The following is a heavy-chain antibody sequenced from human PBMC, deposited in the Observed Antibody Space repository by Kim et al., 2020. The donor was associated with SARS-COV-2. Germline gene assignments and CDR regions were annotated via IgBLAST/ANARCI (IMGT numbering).Heavy chain of an antibody. V-gene: IGHV4-34*13. Sequence: SLKGLVTISVDTSKNQFSLKLSSVTAADTAVYYCARGVRYFDWLLRPFDYWGQGTLVTVSS. J-gene: IGHJ4*02. D-gene: IGHD3-9*01. CDR3: ARGVRYFDWLLRPFDY.